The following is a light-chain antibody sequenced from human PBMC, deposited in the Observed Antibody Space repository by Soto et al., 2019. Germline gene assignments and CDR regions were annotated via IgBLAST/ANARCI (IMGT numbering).Light chain of an antibody. CDR3: QQYYSSPPA. CDR2: AAS. J-gene: IGKJ4*01. CDR1: QGISSY. Sequence: AIRMTQSPSSLSASTGDRVTITCRASQGISSYLAWYQQKPGKAPKLLIYAASTLQSGVPSRFSGSGSGTDFTLTISCLQSEDFATYYCQQYYSSPPAFGGGTKLEIK. V-gene: IGKV1-8*01.